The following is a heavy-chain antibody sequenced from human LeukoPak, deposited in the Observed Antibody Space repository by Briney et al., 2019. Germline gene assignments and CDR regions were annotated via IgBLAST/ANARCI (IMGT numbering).Heavy chain of an antibody. V-gene: IGHV4-61*01. CDR2: VYDSETT. CDR3: ARSSGSGSYAWYFDL. CDR1: GGSVSSVNYY. J-gene: IGHJ2*01. Sequence: SETLSLTCTVSGGSVSSVNYYWRWLRQPPGKGLEWVGYVYDSETTNYNPSLKSRVTISVDTSKNQFSLKLNSVTAADTAVYYCARSSGSGSYAWYFDLWGRGALVTVSS. D-gene: IGHD3-10*01.